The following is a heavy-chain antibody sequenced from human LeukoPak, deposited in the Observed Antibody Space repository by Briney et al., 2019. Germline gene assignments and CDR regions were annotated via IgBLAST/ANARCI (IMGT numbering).Heavy chain of an antibody. CDR3: ARESALDHGDSHAGACLDC. V-gene: IGHV4-59*12. J-gene: IGHJ4*02. Sequence: SETLSLTCTVSGGSISSYYWSWIRQPPGKGLEWIGYIYYSGSTNYNPSLKSRVTMSVDTSKNQFSLKLSSVTAADTAVYYCARESALDHGDSHAGACLDCWGQGTLVTVSS. CDR2: IYYSGST. D-gene: IGHD4-17*01. CDR1: GGSISSYY.